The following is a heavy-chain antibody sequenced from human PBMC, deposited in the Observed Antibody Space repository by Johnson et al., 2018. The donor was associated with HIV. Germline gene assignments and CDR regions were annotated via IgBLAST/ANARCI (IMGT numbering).Heavy chain of an antibody. D-gene: IGHD3-22*01. CDR2: ISYDGTNK. Sequence: QVQLVESGGGVVQPGRSLRLSCAASGFTFSSYGMHWVRQAPGKGLEWVAVISYDGTNKYYADSVKGRFTISRDNSKNTLFLQLNSLGAEDTAVYYCAKASTPTMIVVVISAFDVWGQGTKVTVSS. CDR1: GFTFSSYG. J-gene: IGHJ3*01. V-gene: IGHV3-30*18. CDR3: AKASTPTMIVVVISAFDV.